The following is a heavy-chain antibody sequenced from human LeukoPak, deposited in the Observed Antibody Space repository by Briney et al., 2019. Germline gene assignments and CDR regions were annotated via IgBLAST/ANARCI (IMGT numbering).Heavy chain of an antibody. CDR1: GGTFSSYA. J-gene: IGHJ4*02. Sequence: ASVKVSCKASGGTFSSYAISWVRQAPGQGLEWMGGIIPIFGTANYAQKFQGRVTITADESTSTAYMELSSLRSEDTAVYYCARATYSSGWFHLQYFVYWGQGTLVSVCS. V-gene: IGHV1-69*13. CDR3: ARATYSSGWFHLQYFVY. D-gene: IGHD6-19*01. CDR2: IIPIFGTA.